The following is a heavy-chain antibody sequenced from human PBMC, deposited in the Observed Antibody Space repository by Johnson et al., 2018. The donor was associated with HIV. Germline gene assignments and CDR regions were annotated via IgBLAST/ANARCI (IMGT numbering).Heavy chain of an antibody. CDR1: GFTFSNYG. V-gene: IGHV3-33*06. CDR3: AKCIWGSSLIDAFDM. CDR2: LWYDGSKN. Sequence: VQLVESGGGVVQPGRSLRLSCAASGFTFSNYGMHWVRQAPGKGLEWVAGLWYDGSKNNYADSVKGRFTISRDNSKNTLLLHMNSLRAEDTAVYYCAKCIWGSSLIDAFDMWGQGTMVTVSS. D-gene: IGHD3-16*01. J-gene: IGHJ3*02.